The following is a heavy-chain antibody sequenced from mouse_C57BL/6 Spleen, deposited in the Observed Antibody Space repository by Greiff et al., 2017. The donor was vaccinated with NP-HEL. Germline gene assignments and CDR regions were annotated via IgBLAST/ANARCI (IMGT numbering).Heavy chain of an antibody. D-gene: IGHD4-1*01. CDR2: IHPNSGST. CDR3: ARRGWDGYYCDY. CDR1: GYTFTSYW. V-gene: IGHV1-64*01. Sequence: QVQLQQPGAELVKPGASVKLSCEASGYTFTSYWMHWVKQRPGQGLEWIGMIHPNSGSTNYNEKFKSKATLTVDKSSSTAYMQLSSLTSEDSAVYYCARRGWDGYYCDYWGQGTTLTVSS. J-gene: IGHJ2*01.